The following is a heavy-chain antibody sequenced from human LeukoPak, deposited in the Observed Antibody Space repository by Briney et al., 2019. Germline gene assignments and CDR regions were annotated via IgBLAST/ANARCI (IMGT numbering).Heavy chain of an antibody. CDR2: INPLASSI. D-gene: IGHD3-22*01. CDR1: GFTFSSYA. J-gene: IGHJ4*02. V-gene: IGHV3-21*01. Sequence: GGSLRLSCAVSGFTFSSYAMSWVRQAPGKGLEWVSSINPLASSIYYADSVKGRFIISRDNAKNSLYLQMDSLRAEDTAFYYCARLRRNSDRSAYYYYYDYWGQGTLVTVSS. CDR3: ARLRRNSDRSAYYYYYDY.